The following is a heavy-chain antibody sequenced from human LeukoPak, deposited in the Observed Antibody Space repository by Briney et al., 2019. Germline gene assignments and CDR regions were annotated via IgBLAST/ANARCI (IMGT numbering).Heavy chain of an antibody. CDR1: GFTFSSYA. D-gene: IGHD3-3*01. CDR2: ISGSGYNS. J-gene: IGHJ3*02. CDR3: AKWMVRRDFWSGAFDI. V-gene: IGHV3-23*01. Sequence: AGGSLRLSCAASGFTFSSYAMTWVRQAPGKGLEWVSAISGSGYNSYYADSVKGRFTISRDNSKYTLFLQMNSLRGEDTAIYYCAKWMVRRDFWSGAFDIWGQGTMVTV.